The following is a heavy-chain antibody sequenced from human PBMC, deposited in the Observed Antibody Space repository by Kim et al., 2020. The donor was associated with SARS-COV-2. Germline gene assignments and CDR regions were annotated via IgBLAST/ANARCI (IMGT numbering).Heavy chain of an antibody. CDR2: IYYSGST. CDR3: AGLEYREYYFDY. D-gene: IGHD6-6*01. V-gene: IGHV4-39*01. J-gene: IGHJ4*02. Sequence: SETLSLTCTVSGGSISSSSYYWGWIRQPPGKGLEWIGSIYYSGSTYYNPSLKSRVTISVNTTKNQFSLKLSSVTAADTAVYYLAGLEYREYYFDYWGQGT. CDR1: GGSISSSSYY.